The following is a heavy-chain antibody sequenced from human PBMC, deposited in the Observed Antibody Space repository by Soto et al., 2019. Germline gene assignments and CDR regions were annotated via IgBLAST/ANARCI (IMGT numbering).Heavy chain of an antibody. J-gene: IGHJ4*02. CDR1: EGTFSSYA. CDR3: ARGDVMSWRYFDY. CDR2: IIPIFGTA. V-gene: IGHV1-69*01. D-gene: IGHD2-21*01. Sequence: QVQLVQSGAEVKKPGSSVKVSCKASEGTFSSYAISWVRQAPGQGLEWMGGIIPIFGTANYAQKFQVRVTITADESTSTAYMELSSLSSEDTAVDYCARGDVMSWRYFDYWGQGTLVTVSS.